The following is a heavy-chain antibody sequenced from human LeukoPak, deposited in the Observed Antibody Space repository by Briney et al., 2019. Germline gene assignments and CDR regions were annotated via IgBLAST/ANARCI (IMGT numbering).Heavy chain of an antibody. Sequence: KPSETLSLTCAVSGYSISSGYYWGWIRQPPGKGLEWIGSIYHSGSTYYNPSLKSRVTISVDTSKNQFSLKLSSVTAADTAVYYCARDSSYYGSGSYYNQGWLDPWGQGTLVTVSS. CDR3: ARDSSYYGSGSYYNQGWLDP. J-gene: IGHJ5*02. V-gene: IGHV4-38-2*02. D-gene: IGHD3-10*01. CDR2: IYHSGST. CDR1: GYSISSGYY.